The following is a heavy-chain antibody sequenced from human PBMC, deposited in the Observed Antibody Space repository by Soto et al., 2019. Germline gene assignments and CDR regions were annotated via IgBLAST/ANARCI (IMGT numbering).Heavy chain of an antibody. Sequence: SLRLSCAASGFAFDDYAMHWVRQAPGKGLEWVSGISWNSGSIGYADSVKGRFTISRDNAKNSLYLQMNSLRAEDTALYYCAKGFDWLTAFDIWGQGTMVTVSS. V-gene: IGHV3-9*01. CDR3: AKGFDWLTAFDI. CDR1: GFAFDDYA. D-gene: IGHD3-9*01. CDR2: ISWNSGSI. J-gene: IGHJ3*02.